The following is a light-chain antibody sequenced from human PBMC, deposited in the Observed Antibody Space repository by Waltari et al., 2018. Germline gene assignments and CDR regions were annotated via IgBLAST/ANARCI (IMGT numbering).Light chain of an antibody. V-gene: IGLV2-14*03. Sequence: QSALTQPASVSGSPGPSLTIPCTGTSSDAGGYNYVSWYQHHPGKAPKLMIYDVNKRPSGVSDRFSGSKSGNTASLTISGLQTEDEADYYCTSYTSSSTYVFGIGTKVTVL. CDR2: DVN. CDR3: TSYTSSSTYV. J-gene: IGLJ1*01. CDR1: SSDAGGYNY.